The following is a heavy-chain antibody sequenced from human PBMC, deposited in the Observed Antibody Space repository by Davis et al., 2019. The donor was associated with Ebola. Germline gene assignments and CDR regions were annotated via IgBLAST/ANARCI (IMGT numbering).Heavy chain of an antibody. V-gene: IGHV3-23*01. J-gene: IGHJ4*02. CDR2: ISGSGVST. D-gene: IGHD6-13*01. CDR3: ATWELSSSWHYFDY. Sequence: GGSLRLSCAASGFTFSSYAMSWVRQAPGKGLEWVSAISGSGVSTYYADSVKGRFTISRDNAKNSLYLQMNSLRDEDTAVYYCATWELSSSWHYFDYWGQGTLVTVSS. CDR1: GFTFSSYA.